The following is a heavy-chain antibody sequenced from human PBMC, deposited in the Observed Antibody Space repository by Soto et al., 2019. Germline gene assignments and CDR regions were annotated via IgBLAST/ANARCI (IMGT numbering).Heavy chain of an antibody. CDR2: IYWDDDK. D-gene: IGHD7-27*01. Sequence: TLSLTCTVSGGSISSGPYSWGWIRQPPGKALEWLALIYWDDDKRYSPSLKSRLTITKDTSKNQVVLTMTNMDPVDTATYYCAHSLIPNWGSRGAFDYWGQGTLVTVSS. V-gene: IGHV2-5*02. CDR1: GGSISSGPYS. J-gene: IGHJ4*02. CDR3: AHSLIPNWGSRGAFDY.